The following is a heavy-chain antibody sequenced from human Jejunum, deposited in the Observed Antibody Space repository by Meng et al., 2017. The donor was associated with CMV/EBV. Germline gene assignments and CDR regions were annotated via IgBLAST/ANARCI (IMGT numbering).Heavy chain of an antibody. J-gene: IGHJ4*02. Sequence: CTVYGGSFSGYYWSWIRQPPGKGLEWIGEINHSGSTNYNPSLKSRVTISVDTSKNQFSLKLSSVTAADTAVYYCALGYYDFWSGLDYWGQGTLVTISS. D-gene: IGHD3-3*01. CDR2: INHSGST. V-gene: IGHV4-34*01. CDR3: ALGYYDFWSGLDY. CDR1: GGSFSGYY.